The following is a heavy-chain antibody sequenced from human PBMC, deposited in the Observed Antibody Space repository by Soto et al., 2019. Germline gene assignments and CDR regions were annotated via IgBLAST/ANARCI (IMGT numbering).Heavy chain of an antibody. Sequence: QVQLQQWGAGLLKPSETLSLTCAVYGGSFSGYYWNWIRQPPGKGLEWSGEINHSGSTNYNPSLKSRVTLSVDTSKKQFSLKLSSVTAADTAVYYCARGWGRIFDYWGQGTLVTVSS. CDR1: GGSFSGYY. CDR3: ARGWGRIFDY. CDR2: INHSGST. J-gene: IGHJ4*02. D-gene: IGHD7-27*01. V-gene: IGHV4-34*01.